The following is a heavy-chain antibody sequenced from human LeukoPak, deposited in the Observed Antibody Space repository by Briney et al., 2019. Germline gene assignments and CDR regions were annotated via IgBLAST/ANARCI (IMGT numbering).Heavy chain of an antibody. Sequence: SETLSLTCTVSGGSVSSGSYYWSWIRQPPGKGLERIGYIYYSGSTNYNPSLKSRVTISVDTSKNQFSLKLSSVTAADTAVYYCARGLGYCSSTSCYPYFDYWGQGTLVTVSS. CDR2: IYYSGST. J-gene: IGHJ4*02. V-gene: IGHV4-61*01. CDR1: GGSVSSGSYY. D-gene: IGHD2-2*01. CDR3: ARGLGYCSSTSCYPYFDY.